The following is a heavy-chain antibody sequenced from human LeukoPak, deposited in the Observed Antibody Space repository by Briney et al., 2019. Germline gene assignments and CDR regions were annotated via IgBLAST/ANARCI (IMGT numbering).Heavy chain of an antibody. Sequence: SETLSLTCAVYGGSFSGYYWSWIRQPPGKGLEWIGEINHSGSTNYNPSLKSRVTISVDTSKNQFSLKLSSVTAADTAIYYCARHYMGSSYNRGLDYWGQGTLVTVSS. J-gene: IGHJ4*02. CDR2: INHSGST. CDR1: GGSFSGYY. D-gene: IGHD3-10*01. V-gene: IGHV4-34*01. CDR3: ARHYMGSSYNRGLDY.